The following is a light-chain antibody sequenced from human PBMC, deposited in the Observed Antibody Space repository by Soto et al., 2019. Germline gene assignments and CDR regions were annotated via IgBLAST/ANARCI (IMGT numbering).Light chain of an antibody. CDR2: DAS. J-gene: IGKJ4*01. CDR3: QQRSSWPLT. Sequence: EIVLTQSPATLSLSPGDSATLSCRASQSIRSYLAWYQQKRGQAPRLLIYDASNRATGIPARFSGSGSGTDFSRIISSLEPEDFAVYYCQQRSSWPLTFGGGTKVEIK. V-gene: IGKV3-11*01. CDR1: QSIRSY.